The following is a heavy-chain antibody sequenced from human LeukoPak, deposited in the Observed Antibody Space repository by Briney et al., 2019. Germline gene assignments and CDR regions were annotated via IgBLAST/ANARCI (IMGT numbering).Heavy chain of an antibody. CDR2: ISSSSSYI. D-gene: IGHD3-10*01. CDR3: ARLKGSGSYSFDY. V-gene: IGHV3-21*01. Sequence: PGGSLRFSCAASGFTFSSYSMNWVRQAPGKGLEWVSSISSSSSYIYYADSVKGRFTISRDNAKNSLSLQMNSLRAEDTAVYYCARLKGSGSYSFDYWGQGTLVTVSS. CDR1: GFTFSSYS. J-gene: IGHJ4*02.